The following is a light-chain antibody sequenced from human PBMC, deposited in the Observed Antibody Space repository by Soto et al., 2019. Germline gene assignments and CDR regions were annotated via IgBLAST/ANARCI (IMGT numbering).Light chain of an antibody. J-gene: IGKJ1*01. CDR1: HSIRNY. CDR2: KAS. CDR3: QEYDSYRT. Sequence: DIQMTQSPSTLSASVGDRVTITCRASHSIRNYLAWYQQKAGKAPNLLIYKASTLESGVPSRFSGSGSGTEFTLTISSLQPDDSATYYGQEYDSYRTFGPGTKVDIK. V-gene: IGKV1-5*03.